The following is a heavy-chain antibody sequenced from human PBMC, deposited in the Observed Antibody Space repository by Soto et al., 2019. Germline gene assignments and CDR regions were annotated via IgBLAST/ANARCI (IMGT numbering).Heavy chain of an antibody. V-gene: IGHV4-59*01. CDR1: GGSISSYY. D-gene: IGHD1-7*01. J-gene: IGHJ4*02. Sequence: NPSETLSLTCTVSGGSISSYYWSWIRQPPGKGLEWIGYIYYSGSTNYNPSLKSRVTISVDTSKNQFSLKLSSVTAADTAVYYCARDTFSITGTTFDYWGQGTLVTVS. CDR3: ARDTFSITGTTFDY. CDR2: IYYSGST.